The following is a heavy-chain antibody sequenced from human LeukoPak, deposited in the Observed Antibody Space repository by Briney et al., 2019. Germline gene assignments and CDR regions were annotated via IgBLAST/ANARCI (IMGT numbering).Heavy chain of an antibody. Sequence: GGSLRLSCAASGFTFSSYSMSWVRQAPGKGLEWVSSISGNSIYIFSAESVKGRFTISRDNAKNSLFLQMNSLRVEDTAVYYCARGGYNGYDRVVGHWGQGTLVTVSS. CDR3: ARGGYNGYDRVVGH. CDR1: GFTFSSYS. D-gene: IGHD5-12*01. V-gene: IGHV3-21*01. CDR2: ISGNSIYI. J-gene: IGHJ4*02.